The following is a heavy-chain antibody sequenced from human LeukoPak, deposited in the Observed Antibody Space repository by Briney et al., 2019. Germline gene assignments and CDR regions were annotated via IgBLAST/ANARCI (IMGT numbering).Heavy chain of an antibody. Sequence: GGSLRLSCTASGVSFSRNHMSWVRQAPGKGLEWGSLMYGGGATSYTESVKGRFTLSRDNSKNTLFFEMNSLRAEDTAVYYCARLAAGYWYFDLWGRGTLVTVSS. CDR1: GVSFSRNH. CDR3: ARLAAGYWYFDL. V-gene: IGHV3-53*01. J-gene: IGHJ2*01. D-gene: IGHD3-22*01. CDR2: MYGGGAT.